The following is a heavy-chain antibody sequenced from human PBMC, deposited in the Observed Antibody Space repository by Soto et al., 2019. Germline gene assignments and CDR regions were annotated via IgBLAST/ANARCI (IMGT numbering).Heavy chain of an antibody. V-gene: IGHV1-18*01. CDR3: ARVRYCSGGSCYPSEPYCFDY. CDR1: GYTFTSYG. D-gene: IGHD2-15*01. Sequence: QVQLVQSGAEVKKPGASVKVSCKASGYTFTSYGISWVRQAPGQGLEWMGWISAYNGNTNYAQKLQGRVTMTTDTSTSTAYMELRSLGSDDTAVYYCARVRYCSGGSCYPSEPYCFDYWGQGTLVTVSS. CDR2: ISAYNGNT. J-gene: IGHJ4*02.